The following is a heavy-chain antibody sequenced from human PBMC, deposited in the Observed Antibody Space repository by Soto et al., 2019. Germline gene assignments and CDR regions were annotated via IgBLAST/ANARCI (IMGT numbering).Heavy chain of an antibody. J-gene: IGHJ6*02. CDR1: GYSFTSYW. CDR3: VRHDIGWYASGLTKRNYYYGMDV. D-gene: IGHD6-19*01. CDR2: IYPGDSDT. V-gene: IGHV5-51*01. Sequence: GESLKISCKGSGYSFTSYWIGWVRPMPGKGLEWMGIIYPGDSDTRYSPSFQGQVTISADKSISTAYLQWSSLKASDTAMYYCVRHDIGWYASGLTKRNYYYGMDVWGQGTTVTVSS.